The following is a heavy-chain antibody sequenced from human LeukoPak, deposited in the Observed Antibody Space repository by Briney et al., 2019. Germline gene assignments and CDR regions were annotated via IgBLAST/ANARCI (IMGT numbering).Heavy chain of an antibody. V-gene: IGHV4-4*07. J-gene: IGHJ2*01. CDR3: ARNPLTGYFDL. Sequence: PSETLSLTCTVSGGSISGYYWIWIRQPAGKGLEWIGRIYTSGSTNYNPSLKSRVTISVDTSKNQFSLKLSSVTAADTAVYYCARNPLTGYFDLWGRGTLVTVSS. CDR1: GGSISGYY. CDR2: IYTSGST. D-gene: IGHD1-14*01.